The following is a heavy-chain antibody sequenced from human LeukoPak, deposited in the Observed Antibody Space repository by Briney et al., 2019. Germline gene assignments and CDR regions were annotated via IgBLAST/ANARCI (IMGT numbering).Heavy chain of an antibody. D-gene: IGHD7-27*01. Sequence: GGSLRLSCAASGFTFSSYAMSWVRQAPGKGLEWVSAISGSGGSTYYADSVKGRFTISRDNSKNTPYLQMNSLRAEDTAVYYCAKAPRGGPSPALGYFDYWGQGTLVTVSS. CDR2: ISGSGGST. J-gene: IGHJ4*02. CDR1: GFTFSSYA. V-gene: IGHV3-23*01. CDR3: AKAPRGGPSPALGYFDY.